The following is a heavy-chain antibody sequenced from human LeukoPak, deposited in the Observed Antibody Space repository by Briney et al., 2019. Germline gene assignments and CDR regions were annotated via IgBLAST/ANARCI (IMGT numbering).Heavy chain of an antibody. CDR3: AKDLDGDYGHYYYGMDV. V-gene: IGHV3-23*01. D-gene: IGHD4-17*01. J-gene: IGHJ6*02. CDR2: ISGSGGST. Sequence: PGGSLRLSCAASGFTFSSYAMSWVRQAPGKGLEWVSAISGSGGSTYYADSVKGRFTISRDKSKNTLYLQMNSLRAEDTAVYYCAKDLDGDYGHYYYGMDVWGQGTTVTVSS. CDR1: GFTFSSYA.